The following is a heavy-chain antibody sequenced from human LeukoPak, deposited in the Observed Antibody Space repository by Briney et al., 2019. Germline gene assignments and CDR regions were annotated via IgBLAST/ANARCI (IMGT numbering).Heavy chain of an antibody. D-gene: IGHD3-22*01. V-gene: IGHV4-31*03. CDR1: GGSISSGGYY. Sequence: PSQTLSLTCTVSGGSISSGGYYWSWIRQHPGKGLEWIGYIYYSGSTYYNPSLKSRVTISVDTSKNQFSLKLSSVTAADTAVYYFPREKNPFEDSSGYIDYWGQGTLVTVSS. J-gene: IGHJ4*02. CDR3: PREKNPFEDSSGYIDY. CDR2: IYYSGST.